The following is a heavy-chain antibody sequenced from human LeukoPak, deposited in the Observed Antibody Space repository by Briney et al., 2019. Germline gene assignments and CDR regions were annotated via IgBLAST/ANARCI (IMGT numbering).Heavy chain of an antibody. CDR3: ARLPNY. J-gene: IGHJ4*02. CDR2: ISSDSSAI. Sequence: GGSLRLSCAASGFIFSRYSFNWVRQAPGKGLEWVSYISSDSSAIYYADSVKGRFTISRDNSKNTLYLQMNSLRTEDTAVYYCARLPNYWGQGTLVTVSS. V-gene: IGHV3-48*01. CDR1: GFIFSRYS.